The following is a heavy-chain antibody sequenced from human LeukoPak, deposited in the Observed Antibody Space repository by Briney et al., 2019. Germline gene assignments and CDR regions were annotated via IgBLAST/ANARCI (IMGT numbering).Heavy chain of an antibody. CDR2: IYYSGST. CDR1: GGSISSYY. V-gene: IGHV4-59*01. CDR3: ARVLRLGEFVDY. Sequence: PSETLSLTCTVSGGSISSYYWSWIRQPPGKGLEWIGYIYYSGSTNYNPSLKSRVTISVDTSKNQFSLKLSSVTAADTAVYNCARVLRLGEFVDYGGQGTLVTVSS. J-gene: IGHJ4*02. D-gene: IGHD3-16*01.